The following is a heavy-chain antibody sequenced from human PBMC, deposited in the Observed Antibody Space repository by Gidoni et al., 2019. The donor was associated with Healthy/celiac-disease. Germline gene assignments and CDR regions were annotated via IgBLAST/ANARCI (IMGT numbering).Heavy chain of an antibody. D-gene: IGHD4-17*01. CDR2: IRRKAYGGTT. CDR1: GFTLGDYA. J-gene: IGHJ4*02. CDR3: TRAEDYGDYENDY. V-gene: IGHV3-49*04. Sequence: EGQLVESGGCLVQPGRSLRLSCTASGFTLGDYAMSWVRQAPGKGLEWVGFIRRKAYGGTTEYAASVKGRFTISRDDSKSIAYLQMKSLKNEDTTVYYCTRAEDYGDYENDYWGQGTLVTVSS.